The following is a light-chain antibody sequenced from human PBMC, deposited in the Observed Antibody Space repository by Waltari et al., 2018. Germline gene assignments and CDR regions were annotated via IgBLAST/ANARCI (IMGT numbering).Light chain of an antibody. CDR2: DIS. J-gene: IGKJ2*01. V-gene: IGKV3-15*01. CDR1: QSIGSR. CDR3: HQYSASHT. Sequence: EIVMTQSPATLSVSPGERATLSCRASQSIGSRLAWYQQKRGQAPRLLIYDISTRATGIPARFSGSGSGTEFTLTISSLQSEDSATYYCHQYSASHTFGQGTKLEIK.